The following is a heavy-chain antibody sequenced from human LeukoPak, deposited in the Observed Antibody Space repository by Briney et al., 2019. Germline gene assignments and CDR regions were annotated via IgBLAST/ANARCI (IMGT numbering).Heavy chain of an antibody. CDR2: MNPNSGNT. D-gene: IGHD3-16*01. J-gene: IGHJ4*02. Sequence: ASVTVSCKASGYTFTSYDINWVRQATGQGLEWMGWMNPNSGNTGYAQKFQGRVTMTRNTSISTAYMELSSLRSEDTAVYYCARGRRVRGGFDYWGQGTLVTVSS. CDR1: GYTFTSYD. V-gene: IGHV1-8*01. CDR3: ARGRRVRGGFDY.